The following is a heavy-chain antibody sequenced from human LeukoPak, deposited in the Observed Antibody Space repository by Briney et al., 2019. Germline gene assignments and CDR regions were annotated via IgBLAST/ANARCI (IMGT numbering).Heavy chain of an antibody. D-gene: IGHD2-15*01. CDR3: ARGGPLVYCSGGICYSLDY. V-gene: IGHV4-34*01. CDR1: GGSFSGYY. J-gene: IGHJ4*02. Sequence: SETLSLTCAVYGGSFSGYYWSWIRQPPGKGLEWIGEINHSGSTNYNPSLKSRVTISVDTSKNQFSLKLSSVTAADTAVYYCARGGPLVYCSGGICYSLDYWGQGTLVTVSS. CDR2: INHSGST.